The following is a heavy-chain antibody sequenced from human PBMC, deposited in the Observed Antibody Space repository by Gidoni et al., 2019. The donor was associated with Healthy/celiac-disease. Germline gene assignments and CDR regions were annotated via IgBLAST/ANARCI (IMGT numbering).Heavy chain of an antibody. Sequence: EVQLLASGGGLVQPGGSLRLSCAASGFTFSSYAMSWVRQAPVKGLEWVSDISGSGGRTYYADAVKGRFTISRDNSKNTLYLQMNSLRAEDTAVYYCAKGPGAVGYYFDYWGQGTLVTVSS. J-gene: IGHJ4*02. CDR1: GFTFSSYA. CDR3: AKGPGAVGYYFDY. V-gene: IGHV3-23*01. D-gene: IGHD6-19*01. CDR2: ISGSGGRT.